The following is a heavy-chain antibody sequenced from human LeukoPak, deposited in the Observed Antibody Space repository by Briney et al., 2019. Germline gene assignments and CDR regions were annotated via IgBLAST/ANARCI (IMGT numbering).Heavy chain of an antibody. D-gene: IGHD6-19*01. J-gene: IGHJ4*02. CDR3: ARLLAVAGPYYFDY. Sequence: SVKVSCKASGGTFSSYAISWVRQAPGQGLECMGGIIPIFGTANYAQKFQGRVTITADESTSTAYMELSSLRSEDTAVYYCARLLAVAGPYYFDYWGQGTLVTVSS. CDR2: IIPIFGTA. V-gene: IGHV1-69*01. CDR1: GGTFSSYA.